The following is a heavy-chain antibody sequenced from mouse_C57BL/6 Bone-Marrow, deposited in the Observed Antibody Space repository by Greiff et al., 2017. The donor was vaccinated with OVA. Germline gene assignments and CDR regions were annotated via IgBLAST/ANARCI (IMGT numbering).Heavy chain of an antibody. D-gene: IGHD1-1*02. CDR2: INPNNGGT. J-gene: IGHJ2*01. V-gene: IGHV1-26*01. CDR1: GYTFTDYY. Sequence: EVQLQQSGPELVKPGASVKISCKASGYTFTDYYMNWVKQSHGKSLEWIGDINPNNGGTSYNQKFKGKATLTVDKSSSTAYMELRSLTSEDSAVYYCAQLSLDYWGQGTTLTVSS. CDR3: AQLSLDY.